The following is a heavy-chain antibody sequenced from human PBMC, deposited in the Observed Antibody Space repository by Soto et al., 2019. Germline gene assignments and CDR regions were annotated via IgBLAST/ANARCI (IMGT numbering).Heavy chain of an antibody. CDR3: ARDGSGYRSRASPMDV. V-gene: IGHV1-69*01. CDR1: GDTFSSYA. CDR2: IIPIFGTA. J-gene: IGHJ6*02. Sequence: QVQLVQSGAEVKKPGSSVKVSCKASGDTFSSYAISWGRQAPGQGLEGMGGIIPIFGTANYAQKFQGRVTITADESTSTAYMELSSLRSEDTAVYYCARDGSGYRSRASPMDVWGQGTTVTVSS. D-gene: IGHD3-22*01.